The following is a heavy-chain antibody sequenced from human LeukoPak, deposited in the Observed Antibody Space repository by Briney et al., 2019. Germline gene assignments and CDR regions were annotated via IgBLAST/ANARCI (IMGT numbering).Heavy chain of an antibody. D-gene: IGHD3-10*01. Sequence: PSETLSLTCTVSGGSISSYYWSWIRQPAGKGLERIGRIYTSGSTNYNPSLKSRVTMSVDTSKNQFSLKLSSVTAADTAVYYCARNMVRGSMGYFDYWGQGTLVTVSS. CDR2: IYTSGST. V-gene: IGHV4-4*07. J-gene: IGHJ4*02. CDR3: ARNMVRGSMGYFDY. CDR1: GGSISSYY.